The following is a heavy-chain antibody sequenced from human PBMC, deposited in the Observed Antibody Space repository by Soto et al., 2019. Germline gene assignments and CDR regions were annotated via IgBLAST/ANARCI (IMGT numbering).Heavy chain of an antibody. V-gene: IGHV3-30*18. D-gene: IGHD1-26*01. CDR2: ISYDGSNK. J-gene: IGHJ6*02. CDR3: AKDVVVGATTGLGDYYYYYGMDV. Sequence: PGGSLRLSCAASGFTFSSYGMHWVRRAPGKGLEWVAVISYDGSNKYYADSVKGRFTISRDNSKNTLYLQMNSLRAEDTAVYYCAKDVVVGATTGLGDYYYYYGMDVWGQGTTVTVSS. CDR1: GFTFSSYG.